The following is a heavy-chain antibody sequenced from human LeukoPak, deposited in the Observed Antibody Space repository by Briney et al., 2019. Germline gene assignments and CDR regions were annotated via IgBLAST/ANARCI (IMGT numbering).Heavy chain of an antibody. CDR3: AKRDLRSQGPFDY. Sequence: PGGSLRLSCAASGFTFSSYAMSWVRQAPGKGLEWVSAISGGGGSTYYADSVKGRFTISRDNSNNTLYLQMNSLRAEDTAVYYCAKRDLRSQGPFDYWGQGTLVIVSS. CDR2: ISGGGGST. CDR1: GFTFSSYA. D-gene: IGHD4-17*01. V-gene: IGHV3-23*01. J-gene: IGHJ4*02.